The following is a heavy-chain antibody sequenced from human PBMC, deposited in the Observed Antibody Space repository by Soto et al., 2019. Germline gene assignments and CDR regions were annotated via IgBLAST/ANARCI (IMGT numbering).Heavy chain of an antibody. Sequence: EVQLVESGGDSVQPGGSLRLSCATSGIIFRDYWMHWVRQAPGKGLVWVSRINSDGSDTTYADSVKGRFTISRDNTRNTLYLHMTSLRAEDTALYYCATMVSGYYFDYWGQGTLVTASS. CDR3: ATMVSGYYFDY. CDR2: INSDGSDT. V-gene: IGHV3-74*01. D-gene: IGHD3-10*01. J-gene: IGHJ4*02. CDR1: GIIFRDYW.